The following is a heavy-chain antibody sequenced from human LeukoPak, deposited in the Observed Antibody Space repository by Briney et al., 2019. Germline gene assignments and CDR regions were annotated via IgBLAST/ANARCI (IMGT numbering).Heavy chain of an antibody. CDR1: GYRFSSYW. J-gene: IGHJ3*02. D-gene: IGHD6-19*01. V-gene: IGHV5-51*01. CDR3: ARGGGWAYDAFDI. Sequence: GESLQISCKGSGYRFSSYWIGWVRQMPGKGLEWMAIIYPGESETTYSPSFHGQVTISADKSISTAYLQWSSLKASDTAMYYCARGGGWAYDAFDIWGQGTMVTVSS. CDR2: IYPGESET.